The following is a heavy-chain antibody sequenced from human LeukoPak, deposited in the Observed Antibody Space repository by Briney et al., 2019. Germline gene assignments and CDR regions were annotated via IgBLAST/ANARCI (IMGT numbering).Heavy chain of an antibody. CDR3: ARIPFKHAFDI. Sequence: PSETLSLTCTVSGYSISSGYYWGWIRQPPGKGLEWIGSICHSGSTYYNPSLKSRVTISVDTSKNQFSLKLSSVTAADTAVYYCARIPFKHAFDIWGQGTMVTVSS. CDR1: GYSISSGYY. J-gene: IGHJ3*02. V-gene: IGHV4-38-2*02. CDR2: ICHSGST. D-gene: IGHD2-2*02.